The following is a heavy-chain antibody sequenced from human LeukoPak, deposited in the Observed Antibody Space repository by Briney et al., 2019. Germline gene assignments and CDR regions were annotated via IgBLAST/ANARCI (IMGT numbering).Heavy chain of an antibody. J-gene: IGHJ4*02. Sequence: GGTLRLSCAVSGFNLRNYWMHWVRQAPGKGLVWVSRINSDGSSTSYADSVKGRFTISRHNAENTLYLQINSLRAEDTAVYYCATDEAATGRLDYWGQGTLVTDSS. CDR1: GFNLRNYW. V-gene: IGHV3-74*01. CDR3: ATDEAATGRLDY. D-gene: IGHD1-1*01. CDR2: INSDGSST.